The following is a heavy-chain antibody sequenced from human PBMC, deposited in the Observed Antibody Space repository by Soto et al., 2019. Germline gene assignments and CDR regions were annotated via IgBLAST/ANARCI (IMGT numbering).Heavy chain of an antibody. CDR2: IYYSGNT. J-gene: IGHJ6*02. V-gene: IGHV4-30-4*01. CDR3: ARHVDVDQRGMEV. CDR1: GDSISSGDYY. Sequence: SETLSLTFTVSGDSISSGDYYWSWIRQPPGKGLEWIGCIYYSGNTYYNPSLKRRFSISVDTSKNQFSLQLSSVTVADTAVYFCARHVDVDQRGMEVWGQGTTVT. D-gene: IGHD5-12*01.